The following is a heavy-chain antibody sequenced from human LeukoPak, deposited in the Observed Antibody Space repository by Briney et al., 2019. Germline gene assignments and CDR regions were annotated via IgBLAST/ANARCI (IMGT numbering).Heavy chain of an antibody. V-gene: IGHV4-34*01. CDR3: QSRFLEWLLDY. CDR2: IYYGGYT. Sequence: SETLSLTCAVYGGSFSGYYWSWIRQPPGKGLEWIGSIYYGGYTYYNPSLKSRVTISVDTSKNQSSLKLSSVTAADTAIYYCQSRFLEWLLDYWGQGTLVTVSS. CDR1: GGSFSGYY. J-gene: IGHJ4*02. D-gene: IGHD3-3*01.